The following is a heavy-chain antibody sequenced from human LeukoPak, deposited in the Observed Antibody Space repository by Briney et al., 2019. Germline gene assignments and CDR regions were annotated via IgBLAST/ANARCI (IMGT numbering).Heavy chain of an antibody. D-gene: IGHD6-19*01. CDR3: AREVGQWLVHGMDYFDY. CDR2: IIPIFGTA. CDR1: GYTFTSYD. V-gene: IGHV1-69*05. Sequence: SVKVSCKASGYTFTSYDISWVRQAPGQGLEWMGGIIPIFGTANYAQKFQGRVTITTDESTSTAYMELSSLRSEDTAVYYCAREVGQWLVHGMDYFDYWGQGTLVTVSS. J-gene: IGHJ4*02.